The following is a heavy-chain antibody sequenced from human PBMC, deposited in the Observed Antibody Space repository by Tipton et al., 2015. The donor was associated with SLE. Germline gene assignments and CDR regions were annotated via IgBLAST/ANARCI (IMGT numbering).Heavy chain of an antibody. D-gene: IGHD3-10*01. J-gene: IGHJ6*02. CDR2: ISSSSSYI. V-gene: IGHV3-21*03. Sequence: SLRLSCAASGFTFSSYSMNWVRQAPGKGLEWVSSISSSSSYIYYADSVKGRFTISRDNAKNSLYLQMNSLRAEDTAVYYCARERGVSLCYYGLDAWGQGTRATVPS. CDR1: GFTFSSYS. CDR3: ARERGVSLCYYGLDA.